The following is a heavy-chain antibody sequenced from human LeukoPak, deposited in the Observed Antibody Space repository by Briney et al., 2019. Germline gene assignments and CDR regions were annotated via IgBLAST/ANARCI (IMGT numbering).Heavy chain of an antibody. Sequence: GGSLRLSCAASGFTFSSQAMSWVRQAPGKGLEWVSGISGSGGTTYYADSVKGRFTISRDNAKNSLYLQMNSLRAEDTAVYYCAELGITMIGGVWGKGTTVTISS. CDR2: ISGSGGTT. CDR3: AELGITMIGGV. CDR1: GFTFSSQA. V-gene: IGHV3-23*01. J-gene: IGHJ6*04. D-gene: IGHD3-10*02.